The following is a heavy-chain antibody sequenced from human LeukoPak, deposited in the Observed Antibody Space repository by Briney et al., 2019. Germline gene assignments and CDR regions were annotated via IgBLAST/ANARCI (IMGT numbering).Heavy chain of an antibody. CDR1: GFTFSAYN. CDR2: ITTSSTYM. Sequence: GGSLRLSCAASGFTFSAYNMNWVRRTPGKGLEWVSSITTSSTYMFYADSVRGRFTISRDNAENSLYLQMNRLRDEDTAVYYCARDPYSGGYGAYYYYYMDVCGKGTPVTVSS. V-gene: IGHV3-21*01. CDR3: ARDPYSGGYGAYYYYYMDV. J-gene: IGHJ6*03. D-gene: IGHD6-19*01.